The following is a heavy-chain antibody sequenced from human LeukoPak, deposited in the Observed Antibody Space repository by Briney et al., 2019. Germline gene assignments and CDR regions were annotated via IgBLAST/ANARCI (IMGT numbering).Heavy chain of an antibody. V-gene: IGHV3-48*03. CDR1: GFTFSSYE. D-gene: IGHD3-22*01. CDR3: ARDGRWINYYDGSSPV. J-gene: IGHJ4*02. Sequence: GGSLRLSCAASGFTFSSYEMNWVRQAPGKGLEWLSYISYNGQRIFYADSVKGRFTISRDNAKNSLYLQMNSQRAEDTAVYYCARDGRWINYYDGSSPVWGQGILVTVSS. CDR2: ISYNGQRI.